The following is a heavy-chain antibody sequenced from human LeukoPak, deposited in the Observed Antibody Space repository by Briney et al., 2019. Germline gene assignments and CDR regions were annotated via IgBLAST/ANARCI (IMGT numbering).Heavy chain of an antibody. D-gene: IGHD3-22*01. CDR1: GGSFSGYY. J-gene: IGHJ4*02. CDR3: ARDHYDSSGYYSHYFDY. Sequence: SETLSLTCAVYGGSFSGYYWSWIRQPPGKGLEWIGYIYYSGSTNYNPSLKSRVTISVDTSKNQFSLKLSSVTAADTAVYYCARDHYDSSGYYSHYFDYWGQGTLVTVSS. V-gene: IGHV4-59*01. CDR2: IYYSGST.